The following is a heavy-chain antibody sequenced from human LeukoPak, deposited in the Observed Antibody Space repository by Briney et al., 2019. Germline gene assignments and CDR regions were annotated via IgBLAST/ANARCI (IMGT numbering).Heavy chain of an antibody. CDR1: GYSITSGYY. J-gene: IGHJ5*02. D-gene: IGHD2-2*01. Sequence: PSETLSLTCTVSGYSITSGYYWGWIRQPPGKGLEWIGSIYHSGSTFYNPSLKSRVTMSVDTSKNQFSLKLSSVTAADTAVYYCARGGYCSSTSCYGPEFDPWGQGTLVTVSS. CDR2: IYHSGST. CDR3: ARGGYCSSTSCYGPEFDP. V-gene: IGHV4-38-2*02.